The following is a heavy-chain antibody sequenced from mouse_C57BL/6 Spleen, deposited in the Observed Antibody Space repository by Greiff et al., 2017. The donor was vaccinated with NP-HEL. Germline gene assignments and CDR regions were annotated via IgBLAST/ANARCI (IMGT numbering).Heavy chain of an antibody. CDR1: GYAFSSSW. D-gene: IGHD2-4*01. CDR3: ANDYDPAWFAY. V-gene: IGHV1-82*01. CDR2: IYPGDGDT. Sequence: VQLVESGPELVKPGASVKISCKASGYAFSSSWMNWVKQRPGKGLEWIGRIYPGDGDTNYNGKFKGKATLTADKSSSTAYMQLSSLTSEDSAVYFCANDYDPAWFAYWGQGTLVTVSA. J-gene: IGHJ3*01.